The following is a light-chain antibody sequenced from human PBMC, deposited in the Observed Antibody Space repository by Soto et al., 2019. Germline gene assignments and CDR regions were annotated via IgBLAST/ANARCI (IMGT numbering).Light chain of an antibody. Sequence: EIVMTQSPATLSVSPGERATVSCRASQSVSSNLAWYQQKPGQAPRLLIYGASTRATGIPARFSGSGSGTEFTLTSGSLQSEDFAVYYWQQYNNWPRTFGQGTKLEIK. J-gene: IGKJ2*01. V-gene: IGKV3-15*01. CDR3: QQYNNWPRT. CDR2: GAS. CDR1: QSVSSN.